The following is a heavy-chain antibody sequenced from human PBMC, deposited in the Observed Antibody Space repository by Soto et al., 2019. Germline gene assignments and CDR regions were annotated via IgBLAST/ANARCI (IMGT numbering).Heavy chain of an antibody. CDR1: GGSISSYY. Sequence: SETLSLTCTVSGGSISSYYWSWIRQPPGKGLDWIGYIYYTEKTNYNPSLKSRVTISVDTSKNQFSLKLRSVTAADTGVYFCARARFQLLHPYHYGMDVWGQETAVTVSS. CDR3: ARARFQLLHPYHYGMDV. J-gene: IGHJ6*02. D-gene: IGHD2-15*01. CDR2: IYYTEKT. V-gene: IGHV4-59*01.